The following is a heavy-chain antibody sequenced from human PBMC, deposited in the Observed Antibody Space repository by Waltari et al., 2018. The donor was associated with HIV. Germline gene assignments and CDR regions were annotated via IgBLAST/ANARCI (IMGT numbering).Heavy chain of an antibody. D-gene: IGHD3-10*01. CDR3: ATDFSGMVRAYSYYSLDV. CDR1: GHTLSELS. V-gene: IGHV1-24*01. Sequence: QVQLVQSGAEVKKPGASVKVYCKVSGHTLSELSMHWVRQVPGKGLEWMGKFDPEDDETIYAQKFQGRVTMTEDTSSDTAYMELSSLTSGDTAVYYCATDFSGMVRAYSYYSLDVWGQGTTVTVSS. J-gene: IGHJ6*02. CDR2: FDPEDDET.